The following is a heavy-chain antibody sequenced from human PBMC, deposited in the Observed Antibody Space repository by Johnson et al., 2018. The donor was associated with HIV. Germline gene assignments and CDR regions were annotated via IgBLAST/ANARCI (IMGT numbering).Heavy chain of an antibody. D-gene: IGHD5-18*01. CDR3: AKARGYNYFIDAFDR. Sequence: EKLVESGGGLVQPGGSLRLSCQASELSFDSYSMNWVRQAPGKGLEWVSGIIPSGTGTHYADSVEGRFTISRDNSRNTVYLQINSLRAEDTAMYYCAKARGYNYFIDAFDRWGQGTQVTVSS. V-gene: IGHV3-23*04. CDR2: IIPSGTGT. J-gene: IGHJ3*01. CDR1: ELSFDSYS.